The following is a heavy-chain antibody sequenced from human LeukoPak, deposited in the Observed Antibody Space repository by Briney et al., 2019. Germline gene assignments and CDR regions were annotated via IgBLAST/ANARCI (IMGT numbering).Heavy chain of an antibody. CDR1: GFTFSTYA. CDR2: FGSTGTI. V-gene: IGHV3-48*03. Sequence: PGGSLRLSCVASGFTFSTYAMNWIRQAPGKGLEWVAYFGSTGTIHYADSMRGRFTISRDNAEMSLFLQMNSLRAEDTAVYYCAHLGGMVIQNWGQGTLVTVSS. J-gene: IGHJ1*01. CDR3: AHLGGMVIQN. D-gene: IGHD3-16*01.